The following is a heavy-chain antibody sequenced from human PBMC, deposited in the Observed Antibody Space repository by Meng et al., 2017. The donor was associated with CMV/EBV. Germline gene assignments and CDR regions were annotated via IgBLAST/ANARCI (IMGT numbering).Heavy chain of an antibody. V-gene: IGHV3-30*02. J-gene: IGHJ4*02. CDR1: GFTFSSYG. CDR3: ARDLAAGTRIFDY. D-gene: IGHD6-13*01. CDR2: IRYDGSNK. Sequence: GESLKISCAASGFTFSSYGMHWVRQAPGKGLEWVAFIRYDGSNKYYADSVKGRFTISRDNSKNTLYLQMNSLRAEDTAVYYCARDLAAGTRIFDYWAREPWSPSPQ.